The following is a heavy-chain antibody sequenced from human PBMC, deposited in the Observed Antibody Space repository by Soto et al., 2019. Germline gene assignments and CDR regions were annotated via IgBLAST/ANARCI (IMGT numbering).Heavy chain of an antibody. V-gene: IGHV1-3*01. D-gene: IGHD6-13*01. CDR2: INAGNGNT. CDR3: ATDVYREQQLAPDNWFDP. J-gene: IGHJ5*02. Sequence: GASVKVSCKASRYTFTSYAMHWVRQAPGQRLEWMGWINAGNGNTKYSQKFQGRVTITRDTSASTAYMELSSLRSEDTAVYYCATDVYREQQLAPDNWFDPRGQGTLVNVSS. CDR1: RYTFTSYA.